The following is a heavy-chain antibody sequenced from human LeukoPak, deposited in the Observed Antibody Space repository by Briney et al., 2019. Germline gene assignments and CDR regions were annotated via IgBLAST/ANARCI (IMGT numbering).Heavy chain of an antibody. CDR1: GFTFSSYS. CDR2: ISSSSSYI. Sequence: PGGSLRLSCAASGFTFSSYSMNWVRQAPGKGLGWVSSISSSSSYIYYADSVKGRFTISRDNAKNSLYLQMNSLRAEDTALYYCAKISSSSATCSWGQGSLVTVSS. D-gene: IGHD2-2*01. V-gene: IGHV3-21*04. J-gene: IGHJ4*02. CDR3: AKISSSSATCS.